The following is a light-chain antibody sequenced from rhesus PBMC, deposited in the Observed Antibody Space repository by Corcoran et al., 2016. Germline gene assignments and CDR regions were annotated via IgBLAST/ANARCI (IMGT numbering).Light chain of an antibody. Sequence: DIQMTQSPSSLFASVGDRVTIACRASQAINIYLSWYQQKPGKAPNLLIFDASALKSWVPSRFSGSGTGTDCSLTISSLQPEDVATYFWLQYNSDLYSFGQGTKVELK. V-gene: IGKV1-43*02. CDR1: QAINIY. CDR2: DAS. CDR3: LQYNSDLYS. J-gene: IGKJ2*01.